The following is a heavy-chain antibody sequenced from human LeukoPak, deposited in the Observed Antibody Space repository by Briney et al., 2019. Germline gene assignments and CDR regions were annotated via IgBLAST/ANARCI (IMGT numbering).Heavy chain of an antibody. Sequence: SSETLSLTCTVSGGSIISYYWSWIRQPPGKGLDWIGYIYYSGSTNYNPSLKSRVTTSVDTSKNQFSLKLSSVTAADTAVYYCARAGYYDNSGYYYDFDYWGQGTLVTVSS. CDR2: IYYSGST. V-gene: IGHV4-59*01. D-gene: IGHD3-22*01. CDR1: GGSIISYY. J-gene: IGHJ4*02. CDR3: ARAGYYDNSGYYYDFDY.